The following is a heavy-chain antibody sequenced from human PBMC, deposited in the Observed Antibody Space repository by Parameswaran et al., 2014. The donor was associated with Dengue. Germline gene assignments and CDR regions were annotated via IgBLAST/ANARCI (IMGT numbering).Heavy chain of an antibody. Sequence: WIRQSPSRGLEWLGRTSYRSKWYNDYAVSVKSRITINPDTSKNQFSLHLNSVTPEDTAVYYCARWNTSGWTASFDFWGQGVLVTVSS. CDR3: ARWNTSGWTASFDF. V-gene: IGHV6-1*01. D-gene: IGHD6-19*01. CDR2: TSYRSKWYN. J-gene: IGHJ4*02.